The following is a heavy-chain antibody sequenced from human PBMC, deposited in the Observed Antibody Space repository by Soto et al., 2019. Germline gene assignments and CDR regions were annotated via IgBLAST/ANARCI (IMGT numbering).Heavy chain of an antibody. CDR1: GGSSSSSSCY. Sequence: PSETLSLTCTVSGGSSSSSSCYWGWIRQPPGKGLEWIGSIYYSGSTYYNPSLKSRVTISVDTSKNQFSLKLSSVTAADTAVYYCARMGGDYGDYGRHYWGQGTLVTVSS. CDR2: IYYSGST. V-gene: IGHV4-39*01. D-gene: IGHD4-17*01. J-gene: IGHJ4*02. CDR3: ARMGGDYGDYGRHY.